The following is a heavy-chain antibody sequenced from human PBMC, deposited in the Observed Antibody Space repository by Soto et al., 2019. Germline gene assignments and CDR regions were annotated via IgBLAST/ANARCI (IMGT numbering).Heavy chain of an antibody. J-gene: IGHJ4*02. CDR2: IYQNGDT. V-gene: IGHV4-31*03. Sequence: QVQLQESGPGLVKPSQTLSLTCTVSGGPFSSGGYYWSWIRQEPGKGLEWIGYIYQNGDTSYNPSLKSRVTISADTSKTQFSLKLSSVTAADTAVYYCARGDSTVSSVFDYWGQGMLVPVSS. D-gene: IGHD4-17*01. CDR3: ARGDSTVSSVFDY. CDR1: GGPFSSGGYY.